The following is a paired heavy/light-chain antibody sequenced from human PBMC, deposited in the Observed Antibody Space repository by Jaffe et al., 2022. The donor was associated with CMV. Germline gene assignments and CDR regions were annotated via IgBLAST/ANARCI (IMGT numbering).Heavy chain of an antibody. CDR2: ISADNGNT. J-gene: IGHJ3*02. CDR3: ARVGRGRFLEWLRPVEAFDI. Sequence: QVQLVQSGAEVKKPGASVKVSCKASGYTFTSYRISWVRQAPGQGLEWMGWISADNGNTNYAQKFQDRVTMTTDTSTSTAHMELRSLRSDDTAVYYCARVGRGRFLEWLRPVEAFDIWGQGTMVTVSS. CDR1: GYTFTSYR. V-gene: IGHV1-18*04. D-gene: IGHD3-3*01.
Light chain of an antibody. J-gene: IGKJ2*01. CDR1: QSISSY. CDR3: QQSYITPLYT. CDR2: GAS. Sequence: DIQMTQSPSSLSASVGDRVTITCRASQSISSYLNWYQQKPGKAPKLLIYGASSLQSGVPSRFSGSGSGTDFTLTISNLQPEDFATYYCQQSYITPLYTFGQGTKLEIK. V-gene: IGKV1-39*01.